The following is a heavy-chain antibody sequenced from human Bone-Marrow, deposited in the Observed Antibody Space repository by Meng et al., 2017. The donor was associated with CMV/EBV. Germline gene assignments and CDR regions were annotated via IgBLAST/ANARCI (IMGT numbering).Heavy chain of an antibody. V-gene: IGHV3-21*01. CDR3: ARAEAAARHWFDP. Sequence: GGSLRLSCAASGFTFSSYSMNWVRQAPGKGLEWVSSISSSSSYIYYADSVKGRFTISRDNAKHSLYLQMNSLRAEDTAVYYCARAEAAARHWFDPWGQGTRVTVSS. CDR1: GFTFSSYS. J-gene: IGHJ5*02. D-gene: IGHD6-6*01. CDR2: ISSSSSYI.